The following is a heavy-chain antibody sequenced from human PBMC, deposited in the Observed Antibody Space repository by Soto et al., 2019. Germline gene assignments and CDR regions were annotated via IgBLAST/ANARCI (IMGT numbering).Heavy chain of an antibody. Sequence: ASVKVSCKASGGTFSSYTISWVRQAPGQGLEWMGRIIPILGIANYAQKFQGRVTITADKSTSTAYMELSSLRSEDTAVYYCATDAPETYSGYDAGGYFDYWGQGTLVTVSS. V-gene: IGHV1-69*02. D-gene: IGHD5-12*01. CDR1: GGTFSSYT. J-gene: IGHJ4*02. CDR2: IIPILGIA. CDR3: ATDAPETYSGYDAGGYFDY.